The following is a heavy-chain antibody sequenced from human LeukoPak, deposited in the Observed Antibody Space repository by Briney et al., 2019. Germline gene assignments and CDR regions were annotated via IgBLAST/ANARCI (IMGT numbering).Heavy chain of an antibody. CDR1: GDSISSSSYY. D-gene: IGHD6-19*01. J-gene: IGHJ4*02. V-gene: IGHV4-39*01. Sequence: SETLSLTCTVSGDSISSSSYYWGWIRQPPGKGLEWIATIYYSGSTYLNPSLKSRVTISVDTSKNQFSLKLSSVTAADTAVYYCARLTPVAGTWYAFDHWGQGTLVTVSS. CDR3: ARLTPVAGTWYAFDH. CDR2: IYYSGST.